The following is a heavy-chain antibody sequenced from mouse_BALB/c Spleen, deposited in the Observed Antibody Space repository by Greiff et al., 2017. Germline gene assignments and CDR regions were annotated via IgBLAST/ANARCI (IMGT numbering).Heavy chain of an antibody. CDR3: ARSGYGNYVGYFDV. CDR1: GFNIKDTY. Sequence: VQLQQSGAELVKPGASVKLSCTASGFNIKDTYMHWVKQRPEQGLEWIGRIDPANGNTKYDPKFKGKATLTADTSSSTAYMQLSSLTSEDSAVYFCARSGYGNYVGYFDVWGAGTTVTVSS. D-gene: IGHD2-10*02. CDR2: IDPANGNT. V-gene: IGHV14-3*02. J-gene: IGHJ1*01.